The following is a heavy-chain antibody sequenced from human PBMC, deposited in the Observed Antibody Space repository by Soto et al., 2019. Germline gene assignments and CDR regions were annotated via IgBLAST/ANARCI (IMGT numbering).Heavy chain of an antibody. Sequence: QVQLVESGGGLVKPGGSLRLSCAASGFTFSDYYMSWIRQAPGKGLEWVSYIGSSSSYTRYADSVKGRFTISRDNAKNSLHLQMNSLRAEDTAMYYCARQTSSHAFDIWGQGTMVTVSS. CDR2: IGSSSSYT. J-gene: IGHJ3*02. V-gene: IGHV3-11*05. CDR3: ARQTSSHAFDI. D-gene: IGHD2-2*01. CDR1: GFTFSDYY.